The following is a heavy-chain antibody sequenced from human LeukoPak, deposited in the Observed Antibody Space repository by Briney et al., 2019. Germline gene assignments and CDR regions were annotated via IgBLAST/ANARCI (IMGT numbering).Heavy chain of an antibody. J-gene: IGHJ4*02. CDR3: ARARELNSGWYANDY. Sequence: SETLSLTCAVYGGSFSGYYWSWIRQPPGKGLEWIGEINHSGSTNYNPSLKSRVTISVDTSKNQFSLKLSSVTAADTAVYYCARARELNSGWYANDYWGRGTLVTVSS. CDR1: GGSFSGYY. V-gene: IGHV4-34*01. D-gene: IGHD6-19*01. CDR2: INHSGST.